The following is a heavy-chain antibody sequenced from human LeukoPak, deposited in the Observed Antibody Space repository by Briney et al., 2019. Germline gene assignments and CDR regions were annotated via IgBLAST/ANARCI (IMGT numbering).Heavy chain of an antibody. J-gene: IGHJ4*02. CDR3: ASLPKQMNIVATIGDY. V-gene: IGHV3-21*01. Sequence: PGGSLRLSGAASGFTFSSYSMNWVRQAPGKGLEWVSSISSSSRYIYYAGSVKGRFTISRDNAKYSLYRQMNSVRARDTAVYYCASLPKQMNIVATIGDYWGQGTLVTVSS. CDR2: ISSSSRYI. D-gene: IGHD5-12*01. CDR1: GFTFSSYS.